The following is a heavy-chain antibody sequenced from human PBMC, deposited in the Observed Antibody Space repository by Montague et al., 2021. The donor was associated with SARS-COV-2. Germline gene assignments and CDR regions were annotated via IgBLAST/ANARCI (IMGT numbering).Heavy chain of an antibody. Sequence: TLSLTCTVSGGSISSGGYYWSWIRPHPGKGLEWIGYIYYSGSTYYTPSLKGRVTISVDTSKNQFSLKVSAVAAADTAVYYCARDTGMSGALDIWGQGTMVAVSS. CDR3: ARDTGMSGALDI. CDR2: IYYSGST. CDR1: GGSISSGGYY. V-gene: IGHV4-31*03. D-gene: IGHD3-10*01. J-gene: IGHJ3*02.